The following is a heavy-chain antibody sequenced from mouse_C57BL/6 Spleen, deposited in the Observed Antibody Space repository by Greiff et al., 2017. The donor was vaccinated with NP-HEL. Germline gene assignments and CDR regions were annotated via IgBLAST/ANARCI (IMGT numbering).Heavy chain of an antibody. V-gene: IGHV1-18*01. CDR1: GYTFTDYN. D-gene: IGHD4-1*02. CDR3: ARSNWDEEGYDFDY. Sequence: VQLQQSGPELVKPGASVKIPCKASGYTFTDYNMDWVKQSHGKSLEWIGDINPNNGGTIYNQKFKGKATLTVDKSSSTAYMELRSLTSEDTAVYYCARSNWDEEGYDFDYWGQGTTLTVSS. CDR2: INPNNGGT. J-gene: IGHJ2*01.